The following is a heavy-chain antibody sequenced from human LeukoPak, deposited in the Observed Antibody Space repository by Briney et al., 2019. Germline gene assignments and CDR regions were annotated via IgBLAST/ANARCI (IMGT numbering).Heavy chain of an antibody. D-gene: IGHD2-21*01. CDR1: GFTFSSYG. V-gene: IGHV3-30*02. Sequence: GGSLRLSCAAFGFTFSSYGMHWVRQAPGKGREWVAFIRYDGSNKYYADSVKGRFTISRDNSKNTLYLQMNSLRAEDTAVYYCARDAYCGGDCYLPRSDFDYWGQGTLVTVSS. CDR3: ARDAYCGGDCYLPRSDFDY. J-gene: IGHJ4*02. CDR2: IRYDGSNK.